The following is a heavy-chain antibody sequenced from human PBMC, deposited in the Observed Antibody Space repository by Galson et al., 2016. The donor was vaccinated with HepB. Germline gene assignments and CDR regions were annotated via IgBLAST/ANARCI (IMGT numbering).Heavy chain of an antibody. CDR3: ARHLTHRPTRSALDY. CDR1: GYSFATYW. Sequence: QSGAEVKKPGESLRISCQGSGYSFATYWISWVRQMPGKGLEWMGRIDPSDSYTNYSPSFQGHVTITSDKSINTAYLQWTSLKASDTAIYYCARHLTHRPTRSALDYWGQGTLVAVSS. V-gene: IGHV5-10-1*01. CDR2: IDPSDSYT. J-gene: IGHJ4*02. D-gene: IGHD3-3*01.